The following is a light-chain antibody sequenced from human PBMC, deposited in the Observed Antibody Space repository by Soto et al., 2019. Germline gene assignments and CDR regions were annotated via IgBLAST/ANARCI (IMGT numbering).Light chain of an antibody. Sequence: EIVMTQSPATLSVSPGESATLSCRASQRISGNLAWYQQKPGLAPRLLIYHTSTRATGVPARFSGSGSGTEFSLTISSLQSEDFAVYYSQRYDNLPLTFGGGTKVEIK. J-gene: IGKJ4*01. CDR2: HTS. CDR1: QRISGN. CDR3: QRYDNLPLT. V-gene: IGKV3-15*01.